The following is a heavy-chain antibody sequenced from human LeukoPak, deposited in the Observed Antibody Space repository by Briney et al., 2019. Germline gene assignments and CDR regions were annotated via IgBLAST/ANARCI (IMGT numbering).Heavy chain of an antibody. Sequence: PGGSLRLSCAASGFTFRTYWMSWVRQAPGKGLEWVANIKHDGSEKNYVDSVKGRFTVPRDNTKNSLYLQMNSLRAEDTGVFYCARDQYDSWSRRGNFDSWGQGTLVIVSS. D-gene: IGHD3-3*01. J-gene: IGHJ4*02. CDR1: GFTFRTYW. CDR2: IKHDGSEK. V-gene: IGHV3-7*03. CDR3: ARDQYDSWSRRGNFDS.